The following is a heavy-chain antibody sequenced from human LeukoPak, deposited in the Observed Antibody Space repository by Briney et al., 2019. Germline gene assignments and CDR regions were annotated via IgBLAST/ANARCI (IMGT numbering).Heavy chain of an antibody. Sequence: SETLSLTCTVSGVSITSYYWSWIRQPPGKGLEWIGFIYYSGSTDYNPSLKSRVTISVDTSKNQFSLKLSSVTPADTAIYYCARERAYYYDPWGQGTLVTVSS. CDR3: ARERAYYYDP. J-gene: IGHJ4*02. D-gene: IGHD3-22*01. CDR1: GVSITSYY. CDR2: IYYSGST. V-gene: IGHV4-59*01.